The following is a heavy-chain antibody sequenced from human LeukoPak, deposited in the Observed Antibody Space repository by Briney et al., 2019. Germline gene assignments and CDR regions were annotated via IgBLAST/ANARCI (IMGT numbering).Heavy chain of an antibody. CDR1: GGSISSYY. D-gene: IGHD3-9*01. CDR3: AATYYDILTGYSPYYFDY. CDR2: IYYSGST. J-gene: IGHJ4*02. Sequence: SETLSLTCTVSGGSISSYYWSWIRQPPGKGLEWIGYIYYSGSTNYNPSLKSRATISVDTSKNQFSLKLSSVTAADTAVYYCAATYYDILTGYSPYYFDYWGQGTLVTVSS. V-gene: IGHV4-59*01.